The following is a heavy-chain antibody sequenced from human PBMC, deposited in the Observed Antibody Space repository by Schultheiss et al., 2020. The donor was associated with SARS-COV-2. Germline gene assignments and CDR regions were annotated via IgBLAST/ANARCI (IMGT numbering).Heavy chain of an antibody. CDR1: GGSISSYY. CDR2: IYYSGST. Sequence: TLSLTCTVSGGSISSYYWSWIRQPPGKGLEWIGYIYYSGSTNYNPSLKSRVTISVDTSKNQFSLKLSSVTAADTAVYYCARGRNVPERAFLDYWGQGTLVTVSS. J-gene: IGHJ4*02. V-gene: IGHV4-59*12. D-gene: IGHD1-14*01. CDR3: ARGRNVPERAFLDY.